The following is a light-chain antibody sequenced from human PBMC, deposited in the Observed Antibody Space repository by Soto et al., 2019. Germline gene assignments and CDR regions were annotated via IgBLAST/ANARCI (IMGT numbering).Light chain of an antibody. CDR2: DAS. J-gene: IGKJ5*01. Sequence: DIQMTQSPSSLSASVGDRVTITCRTSQSISIYLNWYQQKPGKAPTLLIYDASTLERGVPSRFSGTGSGTEFTLSIDSLQPDDFATYYCQQYHTSSITFGQGTRLEIK. CDR1: QSISIY. V-gene: IGKV1-5*01. CDR3: QQYHTSSIT.